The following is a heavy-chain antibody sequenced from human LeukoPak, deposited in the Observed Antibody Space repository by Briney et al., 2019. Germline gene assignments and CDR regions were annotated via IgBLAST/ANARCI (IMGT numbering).Heavy chain of an antibody. V-gene: IGHV4-38-2*02. Sequence: SETLSLTCTVSGYSISSGYYWGWIRQPPGKGLEWIGSIYHSGSTYYNPSLKSRVTISVDTSKNQFSLKLSSVTAADTAVYYCARRQRRWNGVGYYYMDVWGKGTTVTVSS. D-gene: IGHD1-1*01. CDR1: GYSISSGYY. CDR3: ARRQRRWNGVGYYYMDV. J-gene: IGHJ6*03. CDR2: IYHSGST.